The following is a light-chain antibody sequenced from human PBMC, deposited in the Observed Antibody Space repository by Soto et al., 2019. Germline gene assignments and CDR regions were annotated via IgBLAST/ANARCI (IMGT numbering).Light chain of an antibody. CDR2: DVS. Sequence: QSALTQPASVSGSPEQSITISCTGTSSDVGGYNYVSWYQQHPGKAPKLMIYDVSNRPSGVSNRFSGSKSGNTASLTISGLQAEDEADYYCSSYTSSSTLLYVFGTGTKLTVL. CDR3: SSYTSSSTLLYV. CDR1: SSDVGGYNY. J-gene: IGLJ1*01. V-gene: IGLV2-14*01.